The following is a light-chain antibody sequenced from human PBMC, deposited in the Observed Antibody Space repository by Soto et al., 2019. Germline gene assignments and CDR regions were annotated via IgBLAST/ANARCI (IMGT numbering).Light chain of an antibody. V-gene: IGLV7-46*01. CDR1: TGAVTSGHY. J-gene: IGLJ1*01. Sequence: QAVVTQEPSLTVSPGGTVTLTCGSSTGAVTSGHYPYWFQQKPGQAPRTLIYDTSNKHSWTPARFSGSLLGGKAALTLSGAQPEDDAEYYCLLSYSVTGVFGTGTKLTFL. CDR2: DTS. CDR3: LLSYSVTGV.